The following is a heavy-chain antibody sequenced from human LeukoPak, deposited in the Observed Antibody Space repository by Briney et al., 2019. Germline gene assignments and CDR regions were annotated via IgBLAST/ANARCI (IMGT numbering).Heavy chain of an antibody. CDR3: ARGSTYYYYYYYMDV. CDR2: INHSGST. CDR1: GGSFSGYY. V-gene: IGHV4-34*01. Sequence: SETLSLTCAVYGGSFSGYYWSWIRQPPGKGLEWIGEINHSGSTNYNPSLKSRVTISVDTSKNQSSLKLSSVTAADTAVYYCARGSTYYYYYYYMDVWGKGTTVTVSS. J-gene: IGHJ6*03.